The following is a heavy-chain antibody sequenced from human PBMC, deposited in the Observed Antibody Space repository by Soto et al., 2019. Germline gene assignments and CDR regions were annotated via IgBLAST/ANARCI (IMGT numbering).Heavy chain of an antibody. CDR3: ARDILTGNYYXDY. V-gene: IGHV1-2*04. Sequence: ASVKVSCKASGYTFTGYYMHWVRQAPGQGLEWMGWINPNSGGTNYAQKFQGWVTMTRDTSISTAYMELSRLRSDDTAVYYCARDILTGNYYXDYWGQGTLVTVSS. D-gene: IGHD3-9*01. J-gene: IGHJ4*02. CDR1: GYTFTGYY. CDR2: INPNSGGT.